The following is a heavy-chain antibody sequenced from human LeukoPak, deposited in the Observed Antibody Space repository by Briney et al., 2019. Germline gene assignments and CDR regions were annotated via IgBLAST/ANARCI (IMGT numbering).Heavy chain of an antibody. CDR1: GGSISSGSYY. V-gene: IGHV4-61*02. Sequence: SQTLSLTCTVSGGSISSGSYYWSWIPQPAGKGLEWIGRIYTSGSTNYNPSLKSRVTISVDTSKNQFSLKLSSVTAADTAVYYCARDYEVEYYFDYWGKGTLVTVSS. CDR3: ARDYEVEYYFDY. J-gene: IGHJ4*02. CDR2: IYTSGST. D-gene: IGHD5-12*01.